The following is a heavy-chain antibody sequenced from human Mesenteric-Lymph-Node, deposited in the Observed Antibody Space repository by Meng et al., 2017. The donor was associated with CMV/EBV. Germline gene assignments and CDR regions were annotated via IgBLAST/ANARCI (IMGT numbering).Heavy chain of an antibody. V-gene: IGHV3-33*06. J-gene: IGHJ4*02. CDR2: IWYDGSNK. D-gene: IGHD2-2*01. CDR1: GFMFSNYG. Sequence: GESLKISCAASGFMFSNYGMHWVRQAPGKGLEWVALIWYDGSNKYYGDSVKGRFAISRDDSEDTLYLQMNSLRADDTAIYYCAKGGPTAASAYWGQGTLVTVSS. CDR3: AKGGPTAASAY.